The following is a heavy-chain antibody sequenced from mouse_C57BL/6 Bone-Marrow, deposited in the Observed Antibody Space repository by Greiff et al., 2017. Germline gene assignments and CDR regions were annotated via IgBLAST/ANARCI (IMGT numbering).Heavy chain of an antibody. Sequence: QVQLQQSGAELVRPGASVTLSCKASGYTFTDYEMHWVKQTPVHGLEWIGAIDPETGGTAYNQKFKGKAILTADKSSSTAYMELRSLTSEDSAVYFCTPSYYYGSSYVPVDYWGRGTSVTVSS. CDR2: IDPETGGT. J-gene: IGHJ4*01. V-gene: IGHV1-15*01. CDR1: GYTFTDYE. CDR3: TPSYYYGSSYVPVDY. D-gene: IGHD1-1*01.